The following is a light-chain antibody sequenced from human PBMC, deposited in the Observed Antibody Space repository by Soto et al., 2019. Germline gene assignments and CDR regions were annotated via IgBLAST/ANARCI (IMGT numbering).Light chain of an antibody. V-gene: IGKV1-33*01. CDR2: DAS. CDR1: QDITNS. Sequence: DIQMTQSPSSLSASVGDRVTITCQASQDITNSLNWYQQKPGKAPNLLIFDASNLDAGVPSRFSGSGSGTYFTFTIHSLQPEDVETYYCQQSDHLSLTFGGGTKVDIK. J-gene: IGKJ4*01. CDR3: QQSDHLSLT.